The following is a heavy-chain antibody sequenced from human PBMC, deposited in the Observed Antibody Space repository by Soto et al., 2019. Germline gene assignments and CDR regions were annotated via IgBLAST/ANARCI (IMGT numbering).Heavy chain of an antibody. J-gene: IGHJ4*02. CDR3: ARHDSSGYYYYFDY. Sequence: EASVKVSCKASGYTFTSYGISWVRQAPGQGLEWMGWISAYNGNTNYAQKLQGRVTMTTDTSTSTAYMELRSLRSDDTAVYYCARHDSSGYYYYFDYWGQGTLVTAPQ. CDR2: ISAYNGNT. D-gene: IGHD3-22*01. V-gene: IGHV1-18*01. CDR1: GYTFTSYG.